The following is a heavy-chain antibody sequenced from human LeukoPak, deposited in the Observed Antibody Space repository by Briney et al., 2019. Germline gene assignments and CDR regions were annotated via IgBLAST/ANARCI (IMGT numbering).Heavy chain of an antibody. CDR1: GFTFSSYS. J-gene: IGHJ4*02. Sequence: PGGSLRLSCAASGFTFSSYSMNWVRQAPGKGLEWVSSISSSSSYIYYADSVKGRFTISRDNAKNSLYLQMNSLRAEDTALYYCAKDSLYSMVRGPYYFDYWGQGTLVTVSS. D-gene: IGHD3-10*01. V-gene: IGHV3-21*04. CDR2: ISSSSSYI. CDR3: AKDSLYSMVRGPYYFDY.